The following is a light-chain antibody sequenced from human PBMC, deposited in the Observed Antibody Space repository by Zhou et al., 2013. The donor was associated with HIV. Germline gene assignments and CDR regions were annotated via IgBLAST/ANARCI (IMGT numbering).Light chain of an antibody. CDR2: KAS. V-gene: IGKV1-5*03. J-gene: IGKJ4*01. CDR3: QQYHDYSPLT. CDR1: HSVSDD. Sequence: DIHMTQSPSTLSASVGDRVTITCRASHSVSDDLAWYQQKAGKAPKLLIYKASTLESGVPSRFSGSGSGTQFTLTISSLQPDDFATYYCQQYHDYSPLTFGGGTKVEI.